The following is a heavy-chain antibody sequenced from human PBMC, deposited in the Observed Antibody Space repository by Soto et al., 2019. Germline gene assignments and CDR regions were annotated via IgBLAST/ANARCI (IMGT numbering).Heavy chain of an antibody. CDR3: ARVFGFGGMDV. D-gene: IGHD3-10*01. Sequence: SETLSLTCTVSGGSISSGDYYWSWIRQPPGKGLEWIGYIYYSGSTYYNPSLKSRVTISVDTSKNQFSLKLSSVTAADTAVYYCARVFGFGGMDVWGQGTTVTFSS. CDR2: IYYSGST. V-gene: IGHV4-30-4*01. CDR1: GGSISSGDYY. J-gene: IGHJ6*02.